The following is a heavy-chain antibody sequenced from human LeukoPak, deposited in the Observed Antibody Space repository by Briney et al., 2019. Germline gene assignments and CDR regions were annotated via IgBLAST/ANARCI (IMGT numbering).Heavy chain of an antibody. CDR1: GFTVSRNY. D-gene: IGHD4-23*01. V-gene: IGHV3-23*01. J-gene: IGHJ4*02. CDR3: AKDYATVGDYDY. CDR2: ITGSGDST. Sequence: PGGPLRLSCAASGFTVSRNYMSWVRQAPGKGLEWVSAITGSGDSTYYADSVKGRFTISRDNSKNTLYLQMNSLRAEDTAVYYCAKDYATVGDYDYWGQGTLVTVSS.